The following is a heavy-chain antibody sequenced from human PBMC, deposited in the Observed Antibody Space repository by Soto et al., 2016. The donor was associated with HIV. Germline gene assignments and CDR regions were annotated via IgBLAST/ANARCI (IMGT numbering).Heavy chain of an antibody. D-gene: IGHD3-10*01. V-gene: IGHV3-66*01. CDR3: ARDRRDYYGSGPAYTGMDV. Sequence: CAVSGFTVSINYMTWVRQAPGKGLEWVSVIYSGGITYYADSVKGRFTISRDNSKNTLYLQMNSLGAEDTAVYYCARDRRDYYGSGPAYTGMDVWGQGTTVTVSS. CDR1: GFTVSINY. J-gene: IGHJ6*02. CDR2: IYSGGIT.